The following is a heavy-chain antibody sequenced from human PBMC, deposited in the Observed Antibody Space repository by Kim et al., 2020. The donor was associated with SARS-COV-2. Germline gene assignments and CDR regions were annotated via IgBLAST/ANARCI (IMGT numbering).Heavy chain of an antibody. CDR2: IDPSDSYT. D-gene: IGHD3-10*01. Sequence: GESLRISCKGFGYSFTSYWISWVRQMPGKGLEWMGRIDPSDSYTNYSPSFQGHVTISADKSISTAYLQWSSLKASDTAMYYCARRGHLGFGELLYPYYYYYGMDVWGQGTTVTVSS. J-gene: IGHJ6*02. V-gene: IGHV5-10-1*01. CDR3: ARRGHLGFGELLYPYYYYYGMDV. CDR1: GYSFTSYW.